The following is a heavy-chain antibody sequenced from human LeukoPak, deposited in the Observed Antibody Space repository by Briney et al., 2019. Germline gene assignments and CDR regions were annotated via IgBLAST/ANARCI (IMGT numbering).Heavy chain of an antibody. Sequence: SETLSLTCAVSGGSISSSNWWSWVRQPPGKGLEWIGEIYHSGSTNYNPSLKSRVTISVDTSKNQFSLKLSSVTAADTAVYYCAREGDYYGSGRRTGWFDPWGQGTLVTVSS. CDR2: IYHSGST. CDR1: GGSISSSNW. J-gene: IGHJ5*02. D-gene: IGHD3-10*01. V-gene: IGHV4-4*02. CDR3: AREGDYYGSGRRTGWFDP.